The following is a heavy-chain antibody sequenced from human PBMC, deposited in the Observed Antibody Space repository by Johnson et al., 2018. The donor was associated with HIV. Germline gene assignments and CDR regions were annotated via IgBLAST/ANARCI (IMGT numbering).Heavy chain of an antibody. CDR1: GFTFNNYD. V-gene: IGHV3-13*01. Sequence: VQLVESGGGLVKPGGSLRLSCAASGFTFNNYDMHWVRQVIGKGLEWVSAIGSAGDTHYADSVKGRFTISRENVGNSLYLQVNSLRDGDTAVYYCVRVEQKSAYYRGAFDICGQGTVVTVSA. J-gene: IGHJ3*02. D-gene: IGHD3-22*01. CDR2: IGSAGDT. CDR3: VRVEQKSAYYRGAFDI.